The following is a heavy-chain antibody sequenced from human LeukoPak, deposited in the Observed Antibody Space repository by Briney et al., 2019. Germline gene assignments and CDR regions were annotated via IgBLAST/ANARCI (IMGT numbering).Heavy chain of an antibody. CDR3: ARVSPATDAFDI. D-gene: IGHD2-2*01. CDR2: IIPIFGTA. CDR1: GGTFSSYA. J-gene: IGHJ3*02. Sequence: GASVKVSCKASGGTFSSYAISWVRQAPGQGLEWMGGIIPIFGTANYAQKFQGRVTITADESTSTAYVELSSLRSEDTAVYYCARVSPATDAFDIWGQGTMVTVSS. V-gene: IGHV1-69*13.